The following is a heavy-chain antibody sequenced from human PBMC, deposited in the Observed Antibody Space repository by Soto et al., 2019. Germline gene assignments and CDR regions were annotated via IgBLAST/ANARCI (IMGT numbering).Heavy chain of an antibody. J-gene: IGHJ4*02. CDR2: VSVSGGTT. CDR3: AKGLYYYDSSGYRLFDY. D-gene: IGHD3-22*01. CDR1: GFIFNNYA. Sequence: HPGGSLRLCCAASGFIFNNYAMSWVRQAPGKGLEWVSTVSVSGGTTYYADSLKGRFTISRDNSKKTVYLQMNRLRADDTAIYYCAKGLYYYDSSGYRLFDYWGQGTLVTVSS. V-gene: IGHV3-23*01.